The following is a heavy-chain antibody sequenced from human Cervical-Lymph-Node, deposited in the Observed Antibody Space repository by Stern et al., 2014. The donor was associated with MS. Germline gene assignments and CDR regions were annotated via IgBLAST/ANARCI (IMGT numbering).Heavy chain of an antibody. Sequence: VQLVESGAEVKKPGASVKVSCKVSGYTLTELSMHWVRQAPGKGLEGMGGFDTEDGETISAQKFQGRVTMNEDTSTDTAYMELSSLKAEDTAVYYCATNPGVWGSPQFDYWGQGTLVTVSS. CDR1: GYTLTELS. V-gene: IGHV1-24*01. CDR3: ATNPGVWGSPQFDY. J-gene: IGHJ4*02. D-gene: IGHD3-16*01. CDR2: FDTEDGET.